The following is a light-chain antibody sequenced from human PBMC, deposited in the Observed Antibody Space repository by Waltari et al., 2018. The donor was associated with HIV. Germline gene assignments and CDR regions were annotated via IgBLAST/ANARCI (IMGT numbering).Light chain of an antibody. Sequence: SYELTQAPSVSVSPGQTARITCSGDTLAKQYAYWYQQKPGQAPELVMYQDTERPSGIPERFSGSRSGTTVTLTISRVQAADEADYYCQSIDSGGTCVFGTGTKVTVL. V-gene: IGLV3-25*03. CDR2: QDT. CDR1: TLAKQY. CDR3: QSIDSGGTCV. J-gene: IGLJ1*01.